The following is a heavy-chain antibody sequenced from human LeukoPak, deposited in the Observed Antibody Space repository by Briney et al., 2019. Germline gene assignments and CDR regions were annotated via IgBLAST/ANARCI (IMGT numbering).Heavy chain of an antibody. CDR2: VGSGTNGRT. V-gene: IGHV3-23*01. CDR1: GFTFSSYS. CDR3: VQSTAWYRSSWYLMY. J-gene: IGHJ4*02. Sequence: GGSLRLSCAASGFTFSSYSMNWVRQAPGKGLEWVSGVGSGTNGRTYYAESVKGRFSISGDNSKGTLSLQMNSLRVDDSAIYYCVQSTAWYRSSWYLMYWGQGILVTVSS. D-gene: IGHD6-13*01.